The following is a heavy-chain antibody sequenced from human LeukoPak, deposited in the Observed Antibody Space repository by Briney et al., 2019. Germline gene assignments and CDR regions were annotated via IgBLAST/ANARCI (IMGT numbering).Heavy chain of an antibody. CDR2: NSSSSSYT. CDR1: GFTFSDYY. Sequence: PGGSLRLSCAASGFTFSDYYMSWIRQAPGKGLEWVSYNSSSSSYTNYADSVKGRFTISRDNAKNSLYLQMNSLRAEDTAVYYCARDSNYYGSGSYYIESLDYWGQGTLVTVSS. CDR3: ARDSNYYGSGSYYIESLDY. J-gene: IGHJ4*02. V-gene: IGHV3-11*06. D-gene: IGHD3-10*01.